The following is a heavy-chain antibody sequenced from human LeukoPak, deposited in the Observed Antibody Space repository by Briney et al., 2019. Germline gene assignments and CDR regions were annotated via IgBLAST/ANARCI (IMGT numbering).Heavy chain of an antibody. J-gene: IGHJ3*02. Sequence: GGSLRLSCAASGFTVSSNYMSWVRQAPGKGLEWVSIIYSGGSTFYADSVKGRFTISRDNSKNTLYLQMNSLRAEDTAVYCCARGGSYLSAFDIWGQGTMVTVSS. CDR1: GFTVSSNY. D-gene: IGHD1-26*01. CDR2: IYSGGST. CDR3: ARGGSYLSAFDI. V-gene: IGHV3-53*01.